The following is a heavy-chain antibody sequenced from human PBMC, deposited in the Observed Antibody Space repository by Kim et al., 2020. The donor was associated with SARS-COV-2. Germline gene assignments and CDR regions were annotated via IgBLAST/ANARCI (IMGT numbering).Heavy chain of an antibody. CDR2: IIPILGIA. V-gene: IGHV1-69*04. CDR1: GGTFSSYA. CDR3: ARPLFSVATIPKDYYYGMDV. Sequence: SVKVSCKASGGTFSSYAISWVRQAPGQGLEWMGRIIPILGIANYAQKFQGRVTITADKSTSTAYMELSSLRSEDTAVYYCARPLFSVATIPKDYYYGMDVWGQGTTVTVSS. D-gene: IGHD5-12*01. J-gene: IGHJ6*02.